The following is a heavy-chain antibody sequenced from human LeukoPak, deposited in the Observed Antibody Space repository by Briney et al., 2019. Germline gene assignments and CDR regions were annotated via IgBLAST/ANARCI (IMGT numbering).Heavy chain of an antibody. Sequence: ESLKISCEGSGYSFTSYWITWVRQLPGKGLEWMGIIYPGDSDTKYSPSFRGQVTISADKSISTAYLQWSSLKASDTAVYYCARGDSSGQFDFWGQGTLVTVSS. CDR1: GYSFTSYW. D-gene: IGHD6-19*01. J-gene: IGHJ4*02. CDR3: ARGDSSGQFDF. CDR2: IYPGDSDT. V-gene: IGHV5-51*01.